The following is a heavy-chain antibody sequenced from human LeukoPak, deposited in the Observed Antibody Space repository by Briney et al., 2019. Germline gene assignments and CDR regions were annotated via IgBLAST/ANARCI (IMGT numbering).Heavy chain of an antibody. CDR1: GYTFTSYV. J-gene: IGHJ6*03. CDR3: ARGRRERITMIVVVSRQSYYYYMDV. Sequence: APVKVSCKASGYTFTSYVINWVRQATGQGLEWMGWMNPNSGNTGYAQKFQGRVTMTRNTSIGTAYLELSSLRSEDTAVYYCARGRRERITMIVVVSRQSYYYYMDVWGKGTTVTVSS. V-gene: IGHV1-8*01. D-gene: IGHD3-22*01. CDR2: MNPNSGNT.